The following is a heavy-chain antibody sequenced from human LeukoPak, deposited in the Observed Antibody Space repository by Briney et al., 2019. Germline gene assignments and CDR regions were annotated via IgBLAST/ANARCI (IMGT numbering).Heavy chain of an antibody. CDR3: ARVGYDILTGYYDQYYFDY. CDR2: ISPYNTNT. V-gene: IGHV1-18*01. J-gene: IGHJ4*02. D-gene: IGHD3-9*01. Sequence: ASVKVSCKASGYTFTSYGISWVRQAPGQGLEWMGWISPYNTNTNYAQKLQGRVTMTTDTSTSTAYMELRSLRSDDTAVYYCARVGYDILTGYYDQYYFDYWGQGTLVTVSS. CDR1: GYTFTSYG.